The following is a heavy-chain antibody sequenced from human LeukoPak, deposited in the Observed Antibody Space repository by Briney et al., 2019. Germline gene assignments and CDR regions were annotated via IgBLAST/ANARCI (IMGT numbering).Heavy chain of an antibody. CDR2: IYYSGST. D-gene: IGHD1/OR15-1a*01. V-gene: IGHV4-59*01. CDR1: GGSISIYY. J-gene: IGHJ3*02. Sequence: SETLSLTCTVSGGSISIYYWSWIRQPPGKGLEWIGYIYYSGSTNYNPSLKSRVTISVDTSKNQFSLKLSSVTAADTAVYYCARAAGTAEAAFDIWGQGTMVTVSS. CDR3: ARAAGTAEAAFDI.